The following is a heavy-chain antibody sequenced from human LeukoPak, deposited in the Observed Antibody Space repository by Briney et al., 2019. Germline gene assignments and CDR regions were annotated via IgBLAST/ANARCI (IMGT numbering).Heavy chain of an antibody. V-gene: IGHV4-34*01. Sequence: SETLSLTCAAYGGSLSGYYWSWIRQPPGKGLEWIGEINHSGSTKYNPSLKSRVTISVDTSKNQFSLKLNSVTAADTAVYYCERSRIGWFDPWGQGTLVTVSS. CDR2: INHSGST. J-gene: IGHJ5*02. CDR3: ERSRIGWFDP. D-gene: IGHD1-26*01. CDR1: GGSLSGYY.